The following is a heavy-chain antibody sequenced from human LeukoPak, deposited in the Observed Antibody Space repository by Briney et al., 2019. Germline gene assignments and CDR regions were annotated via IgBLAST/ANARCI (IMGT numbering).Heavy chain of an antibody. V-gene: IGHV3-23*01. Sequence: GGSLRLSCAASGFTFSSYAMSWVRQAPGKGLEWVSAISGSGGSTYYADSVKGRFTISRDNSKNTLYLQMNSLRAEDTAVYYCAKEMVLRYFDWLLLKGPFDYWAQGTLVTVSS. D-gene: IGHD3-9*01. CDR1: GFTFSSYA. CDR3: AKEMVLRYFDWLLLKGPFDY. J-gene: IGHJ4*02. CDR2: ISGSGGST.